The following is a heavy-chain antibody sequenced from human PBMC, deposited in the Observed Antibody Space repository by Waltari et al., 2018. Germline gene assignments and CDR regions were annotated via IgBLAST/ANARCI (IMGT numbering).Heavy chain of an antibody. CDR1: GGSISSSSYY. V-gene: IGHV4-39*07. D-gene: IGHD3-22*01. CDR2: IYYSRTT. Sequence: QLQLQESGPGLVKPSETLSLSCTVSGGSISSSSYYWGWIREPPGKGLGWIGGIYYSRTTYSTPSLKSRVTVSVDTSKHPCSRKLSCVTAADTGVYYCAREGPPLYDSSGYFPWGQGTLVTVSS. CDR3: AREGPPLYDSSGYFP. J-gene: IGHJ5*02.